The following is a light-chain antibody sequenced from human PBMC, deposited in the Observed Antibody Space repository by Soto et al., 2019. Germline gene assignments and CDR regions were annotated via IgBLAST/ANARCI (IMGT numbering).Light chain of an antibody. CDR1: GSNVGASYD. CDR3: SSYTSSTTSVV. Sequence: QSVLTQPPSVSGAPGQTITMSCTGSGSNVGASYDVHWYQVLPGAGPRLLIYKNNNRPSGVPDRFSGSKSGTSASLAITGLRAEDEADYYCSSYTSSTTSVVFGGGTKLTVL. J-gene: IGLJ2*01. V-gene: IGLV1-40*01. CDR2: KNN.